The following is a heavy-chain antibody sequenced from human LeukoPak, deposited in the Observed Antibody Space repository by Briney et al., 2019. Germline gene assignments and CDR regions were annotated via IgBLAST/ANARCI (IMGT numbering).Heavy chain of an antibody. D-gene: IGHD3-10*01. V-gene: IGHV4-28*03. CDR1: GYSISSSNW. CDR3: ARDLRGYGMDV. J-gene: IGHJ6*02. Sequence: SDTLSLTCAVSGYSISSSNWWGWIRQPPGKGLEWIGYMYYSGSTYYNASLKSRVTMSVDTSKNQFSLKLSSVTAVDTAVYYCARDLRGYGMDVWGQGTTVIVSS. CDR2: MYYSGST.